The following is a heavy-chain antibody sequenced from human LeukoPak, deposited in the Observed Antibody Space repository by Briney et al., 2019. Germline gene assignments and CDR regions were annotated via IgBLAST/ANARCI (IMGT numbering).Heavy chain of an antibody. CDR3: AGGIPMAGTLS. D-gene: IGHD6-19*01. Sequence: GGSLRLSCAASGFTVSSNYMSWVRQSPGRGLEGVSVIYSGGSTSYADSVKGRFTISRDNSKNTLYLQMASLRVQATAVYYCAGGIPMAGTLSWGQGTLVTVSS. J-gene: IGHJ5*02. CDR2: IYSGGST. V-gene: IGHV3-66*01. CDR1: GFTVSSNY.